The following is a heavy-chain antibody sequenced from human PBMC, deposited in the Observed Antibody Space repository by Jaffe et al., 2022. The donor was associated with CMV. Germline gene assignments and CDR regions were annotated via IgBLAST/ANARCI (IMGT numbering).Heavy chain of an antibody. V-gene: IGHV4-59*08. D-gene: IGHD3-3*01. J-gene: IGHJ6*03. Sequence: QVQLQESGPGLVKPSETLSLTCTVSGGSISSYYWSWIRQPPGKGLEWIGYIYYSGSTNYNPSLKSRVTISVDTSKNQFSLKLSSVTAADTAVYYCARHLTIFGVAVYMDVWGKGTTVTVSS. CDR2: IYYSGST. CDR3: ARHLTIFGVAVYMDV. CDR1: GGSISSYY.